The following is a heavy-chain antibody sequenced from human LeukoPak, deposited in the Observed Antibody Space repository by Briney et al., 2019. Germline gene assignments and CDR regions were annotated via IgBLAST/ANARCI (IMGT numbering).Heavy chain of an antibody. CDR3: AYSSSWYAGYYGMDV. J-gene: IGHJ6*04. CDR2: TSAYNGNT. Sequence: GASVTVSCKASGYTFTSYGISWVRQAPGQGLEWMGWTSAYNGNTNYAQKLQGRVTMTTDTSTSTAYMELRSLRSDDTAVYYCAYSSSWYAGYYGMDVWGKGTTVTVSS. CDR1: GYTFTSYG. V-gene: IGHV1-18*04. D-gene: IGHD6-13*01.